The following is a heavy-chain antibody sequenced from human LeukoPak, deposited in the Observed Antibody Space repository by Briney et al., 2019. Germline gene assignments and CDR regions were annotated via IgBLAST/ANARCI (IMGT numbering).Heavy chain of an antibody. CDR3: AKEGDAYNWNYYMDV. CDR1: GFTFSSYG. CDR2: IWYDGSNK. Sequence: GGSLRLSCAASGFTFSSYGMHWVRQAPGKGLEWVAVIWYDGSNKYYADSVKGRFTISRDNSKNTLYLQMNSLRAEDTAVYYCAKEGDAYNWNYYMDVWGKGTTVTVSS. V-gene: IGHV3-33*06. J-gene: IGHJ6*03. D-gene: IGHD1-20*01.